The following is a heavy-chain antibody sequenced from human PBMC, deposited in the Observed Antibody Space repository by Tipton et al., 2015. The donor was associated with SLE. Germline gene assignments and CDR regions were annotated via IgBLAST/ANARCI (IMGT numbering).Heavy chain of an antibody. CDR1: GFRFSDYV. D-gene: IGHD3-10*01. Sequence: QVQLVQSGGGVVQPGGSLKLSCAASGFRFSDYVMHWVRQSPGKGLEWIGTTHYSGSTFYNPSLKSRVTISVDMSKNQFSVKLTSVTAADTAVYYCARQRLRLLSPLDAWGQGTTVTVS. CDR2: THYSGST. V-gene: IGHV4-38-2*01. J-gene: IGHJ6*02. CDR3: ARQRLRLLSPLDA.